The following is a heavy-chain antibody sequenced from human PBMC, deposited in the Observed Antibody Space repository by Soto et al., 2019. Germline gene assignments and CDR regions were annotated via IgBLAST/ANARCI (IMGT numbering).Heavy chain of an antibody. D-gene: IGHD6-19*01. Sequence: EVQLLESGGGLVQPGGSLRLSCAASGFTFSSFAMSWVRQAPGKGLEWVSAIVGSGAGTFYADSVQGRFTVSRDSSKNTVYLQMNSLRVEDTAVYYCGKEGAGAGRGYFDYWGQGTLVTVSS. J-gene: IGHJ4*02. V-gene: IGHV3-23*01. CDR3: GKEGAGAGRGYFDY. CDR1: GFTFSSFA. CDR2: IVGSGAGT.